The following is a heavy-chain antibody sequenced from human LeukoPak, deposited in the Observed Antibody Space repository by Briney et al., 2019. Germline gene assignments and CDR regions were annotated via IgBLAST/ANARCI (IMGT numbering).Heavy chain of an antibody. D-gene: IGHD2-2*01. J-gene: IGHJ6*03. CDR2: IFYSGST. CDR3: ARVGVAPAAMRDASYYYYYMDV. CDR1: GGSISSNNYY. V-gene: IGHV4-39*07. Sequence: SETLSLTCSVSGGSISSNNYYWGWIRQPPGKGLEWIGSIFYSGSTYYNPSLKSRVTISVDTSKNQFSLKLSSVTAADTAVYYCARVGVAPAAMRDASYYYYYMDVWGKGTTVTISS.